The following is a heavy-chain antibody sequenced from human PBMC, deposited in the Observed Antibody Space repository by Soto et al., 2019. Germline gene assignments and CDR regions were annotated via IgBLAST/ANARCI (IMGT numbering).Heavy chain of an antibody. J-gene: IGHJ4*02. CDR2: IHPTDGST. Sequence: QVQLVQSGAEVKEPGASVKVSCKASGYNFASNHMHWVRQIPGQGLEWMGIIHPTDGSTSYAQRFRGRITLTRDAPTNTDYMELRGLKSEDTAVYYCVRDRFGSWTFDYWGQGTLLTVSS. V-gene: IGHV1-46*01. D-gene: IGHD6-13*01. CDR3: VRDRFGSWTFDY. CDR1: GYNFASNH.